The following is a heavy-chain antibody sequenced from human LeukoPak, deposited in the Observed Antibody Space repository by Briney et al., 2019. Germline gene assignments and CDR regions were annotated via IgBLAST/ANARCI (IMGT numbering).Heavy chain of an antibody. Sequence: SETLSLTCALSGYSISSGYYWGWIRQPPGKGLGWIGRNYHSGSTYYNPSLKSRVTISVDTSQNQFSLKLSSVTAADTALYYCARLASITVVRGLFFDYWGQGTLVTVS. CDR3: ARLASITVVRGLFFDY. V-gene: IGHV4-38-2*01. CDR1: GYSISSGYY. CDR2: NYHSGST. J-gene: IGHJ4*02. D-gene: IGHD3-10*01.